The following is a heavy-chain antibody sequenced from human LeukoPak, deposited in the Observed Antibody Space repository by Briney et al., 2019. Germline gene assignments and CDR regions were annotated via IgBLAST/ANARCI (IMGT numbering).Heavy chain of an antibody. D-gene: IGHD2-15*01. J-gene: IGHJ5*02. CDR1: GGSISSGSYY. Sequence: SETLSLTCTVSGGSISSGSYYWGWIRQPPGEGLEWIGNIYYSGPTYYHPSLKSRVTISIDTSKNQFSLKLSSVTAADTAVYYCARGTVGYCSGGSCQGWFDPWGQGTLVTVSS. CDR3: ARGTVGYCSGGSCQGWFDP. CDR2: IYYSGPT. V-gene: IGHV4-39*07.